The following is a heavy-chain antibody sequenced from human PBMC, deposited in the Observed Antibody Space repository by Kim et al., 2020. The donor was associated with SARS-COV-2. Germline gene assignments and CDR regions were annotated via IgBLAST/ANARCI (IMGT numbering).Heavy chain of an antibody. CDR3: ARDLSSSWYNWFDP. CDR1: GFTFSSYS. CDR2: ISSSSSYI. J-gene: IGHJ5*02. D-gene: IGHD6-13*01. Sequence: GGSLRLSCAASGFTFSSYSMNWFRQAPGKGLEWVSSISSSSSYIYYADSVKGRFTISRDNAKNSLYLQMNSLRAEDTAVYYCARDLSSSWYNWFDPWGQGTLVTVSS. V-gene: IGHV3-21*01.